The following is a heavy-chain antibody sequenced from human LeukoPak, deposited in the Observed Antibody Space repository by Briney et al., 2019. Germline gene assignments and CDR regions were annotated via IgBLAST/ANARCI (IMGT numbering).Heavy chain of an antibody. V-gene: IGHV4-30-2*01. D-gene: IGHD5-24*01. CDR1: GGSISSGGYS. J-gene: IGHJ4*02. CDR2: IYHSGST. Sequence: SETLSLTCAVSGGSISSGGYSWSWIRQPPGKGLEWIGYIYHSGSTYYNPSLKSRVTISVDRSKNQFSLKLSSVTAADTAVYYCARGRHGYNYEISYFDYWGQGTLVTVSS. CDR3: ARGRHGYNYEISYFDY.